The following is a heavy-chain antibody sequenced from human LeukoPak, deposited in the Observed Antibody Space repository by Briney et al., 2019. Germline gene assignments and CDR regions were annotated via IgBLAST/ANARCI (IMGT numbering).Heavy chain of an antibody. CDR3: ARAGTLAAAASI. J-gene: IGHJ4*02. CDR1: GYTFTGYY. Sequence: ASVTVSCTASGYTFTGYYMHWVRQAPGQGLEWMGWINPNSGGTNYAQTLQGRVTMTRDTSISTAYMELSRLRSDDTAVYYCARAGTLAAAASIWGQGTLVTVSS. D-gene: IGHD6-13*01. CDR2: INPNSGGT. V-gene: IGHV1-2*02.